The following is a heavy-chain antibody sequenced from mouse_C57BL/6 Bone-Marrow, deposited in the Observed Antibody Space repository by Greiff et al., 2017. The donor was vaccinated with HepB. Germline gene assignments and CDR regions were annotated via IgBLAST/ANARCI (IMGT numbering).Heavy chain of an antibody. CDR1: GYTFTDYY. CDR3: ARGAYYGSSSYYFDY. V-gene: IGHV1-26*01. D-gene: IGHD1-1*01. CDR2: INPNNGGT. Sequence: EVQLQQSGPELVKPGASVKISCKASGYTFTDYYMNWVKQSHGKSLEWIGDINPNNGGTSYNQKFKGKATLTVDKSSSTAYMELRSLTSEDSAVYYCARGAYYGSSSYYFDYWGQGTTLTVSS. J-gene: IGHJ2*01.